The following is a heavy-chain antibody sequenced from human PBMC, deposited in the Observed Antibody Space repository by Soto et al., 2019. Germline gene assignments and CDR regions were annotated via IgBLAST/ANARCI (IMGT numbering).Heavy chain of an antibody. Sequence: GESLKISCKGSGYSFTSYWISWVRQMPGKGLEWMGIIYPGDSDTRYSPSFQGPVTISADKSISTAYLQWSSLKASDTAMYYCARAAVLTMTLPPDAFDIWGQGTMVTVSS. V-gene: IGHV5-51*01. CDR3: ARAAVLTMTLPPDAFDI. CDR1: GYSFTSYW. D-gene: IGHD3-22*01. CDR2: IYPGDSDT. J-gene: IGHJ3*02.